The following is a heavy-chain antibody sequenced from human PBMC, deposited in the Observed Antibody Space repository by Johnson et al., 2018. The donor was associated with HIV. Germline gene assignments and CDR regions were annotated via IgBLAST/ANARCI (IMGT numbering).Heavy chain of an antibody. CDR3: ARGGYCSGGRCYSINAFDI. J-gene: IGHJ3*02. CDR2: IKSDGSEK. D-gene: IGHD2-15*01. CDR1: GFTFSSYW. V-gene: IGHV3-7*04. Sequence: VQLVESGGGLVQPGGSLRLSCTASGFTFSSYWMNWVRQAPGKGLEWVANIKSDGSEKHFVDSVKGRFTIYRDNAKNSLYMQMSSLRAEDTAMYYCARGGYCSGGRCYSINAFDIWGQGTMVTVSS.